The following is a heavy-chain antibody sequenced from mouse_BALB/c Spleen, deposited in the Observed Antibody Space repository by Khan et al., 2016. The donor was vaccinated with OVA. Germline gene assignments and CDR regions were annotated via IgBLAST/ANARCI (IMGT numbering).Heavy chain of an antibody. V-gene: IGHV1-4*01. CDR2: INPSNGYT. CDR1: GYTFTTYT. CDR3: ASGRAYYRSDGWFSY. D-gene: IGHD2-14*01. Sequence: QVQLKQSGAELARPGASVKMSCKASGYTFTTYTMHWVKQRPGQGLVWIGYINPSNGYTNYNQKFKDKSTLTADKSYSTAYMQLSSLTSDYSAVYYCASGRAYYRSDGWFSYWGQGTLVTVSA. J-gene: IGHJ3*01.